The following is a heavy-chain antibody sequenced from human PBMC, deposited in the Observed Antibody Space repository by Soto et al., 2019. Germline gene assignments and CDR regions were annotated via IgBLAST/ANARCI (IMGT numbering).Heavy chain of an antibody. J-gene: IGHJ4*02. D-gene: IGHD2-8*01. V-gene: IGHV3-23*01. CDR2: ISGSGGST. CDR1: GFRYRSYD. Sequence: EVQLLESGGDLVQPGGSLRLSGAACGFRYRSYDMSWIRQAPGKGLEWVSGISGSGGSTYYADSVKGRFTISRDNSKNTLYLQMNSLRAEDTAVYYCALLKGGDYWGQGTLVTVSS. CDR3: ALLKGGDY.